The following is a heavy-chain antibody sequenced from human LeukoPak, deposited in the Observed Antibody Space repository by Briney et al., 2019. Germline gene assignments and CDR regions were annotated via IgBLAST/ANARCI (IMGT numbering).Heavy chain of an antibody. D-gene: IGHD4-23*01. CDR1: GFTFSSYW. CDR2: IKYDGSAQ. CDR3: ARGDCGVKSLDY. J-gene: IGHJ4*02. Sequence: PGGSLRLSCAASGFTFSSYWMSWVRQAPGKGLEWVANIKYDGSAQYYVDSVKGRFTISRDNAKNSLYLQMNSLRAEDTAVYYCARGDCGVKSLDYWGPGTLVTVSS. V-gene: IGHV3-7*05.